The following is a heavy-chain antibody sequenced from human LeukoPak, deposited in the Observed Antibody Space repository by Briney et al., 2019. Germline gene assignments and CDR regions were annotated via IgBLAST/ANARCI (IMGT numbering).Heavy chain of an antibody. J-gene: IGHJ3*02. CDR1: GFTVSNNY. CDR3: VRKNRDFNAAFDI. D-gene: IGHD1-14*01. V-gene: IGHV3-53*01. CDR2: SYSDTNT. Sequence: PGGSLRLSCTASGFTVSNNYMSWVRQAPGEGLEWVSISYSDTNTKYADSVKGRFTISRDTSQNTLSLQMNSLRAEDTAVYYCVRKNRDFNAAFDIWGQGTVVTVSS.